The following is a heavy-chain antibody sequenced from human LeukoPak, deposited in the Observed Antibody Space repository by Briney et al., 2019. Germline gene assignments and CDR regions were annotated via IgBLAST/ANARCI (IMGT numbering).Heavy chain of an antibody. CDR1: GYPFTSYY. J-gene: IGHJ5*02. D-gene: IGHD2-2*02. Sequence: ASVKVSCKASGYPFTSYYINWVRQAPGQGLEWMGWISAYNGDTNYAQNFQGRVTITTDTSTDKAYMELRSLRSDDTAVYYCARDGLSYTNPNNWFDPWGQGTLVTVSS. CDR2: ISAYNGDT. CDR3: ARDGLSYTNPNNWFDP. V-gene: IGHV1-18*01.